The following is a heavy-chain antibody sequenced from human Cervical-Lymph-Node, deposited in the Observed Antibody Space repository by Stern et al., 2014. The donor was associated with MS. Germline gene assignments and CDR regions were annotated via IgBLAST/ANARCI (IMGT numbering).Heavy chain of an antibody. Sequence: QMQLVQSGAEVKKPGSSVKVSCKASGDTFSTSLITWVRQAPGQGPEWMGGIIPIFGTPNYARRFQGRGTLTTDESTNTAYMELSILRSDDTAVYYCASGVGGSHYFDYWGQGTLVTVSS. V-gene: IGHV1-69*01. D-gene: IGHD3-16*01. CDR2: IIPIFGTP. J-gene: IGHJ4*02. CDR3: ASGVGGSHYFDY. CDR1: GDTFSTSL.